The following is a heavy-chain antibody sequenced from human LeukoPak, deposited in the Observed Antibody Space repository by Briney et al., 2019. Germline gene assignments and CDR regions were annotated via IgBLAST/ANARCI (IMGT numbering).Heavy chain of an antibody. Sequence: GGSLRLSCAASGFTFSSYWMSWVRQAPGKGLEWVANIKQDGSEKYYVDSVKGRFTISRDNAKNSLYLQMNSLRAEDTAVYYCAREGITMVRGVITDAFDIWGQGTMVTVSS. J-gene: IGHJ3*02. CDR1: GFTFSSYW. D-gene: IGHD3-10*01. CDR2: IKQDGSEK. V-gene: IGHV3-7*01. CDR3: AREGITMVRGVITDAFDI.